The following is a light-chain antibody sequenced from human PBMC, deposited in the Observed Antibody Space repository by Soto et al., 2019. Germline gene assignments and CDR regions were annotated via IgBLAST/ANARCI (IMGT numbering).Light chain of an antibody. CDR3: CSFAGSTSWV. J-gene: IGLJ3*02. CDR2: EAT. V-gene: IGLV2-23*01. Sequence: QSALTQPASVSGSPGQSITISCTGSSSDVGTYDLVSWYQHHPGAASKLMIYEATRRPSGISNRFSGSKSGNTASLTISGLQAEDEADYYCCSFAGSTSWVFGGGTKLTVL. CDR1: SSDVGTYDL.